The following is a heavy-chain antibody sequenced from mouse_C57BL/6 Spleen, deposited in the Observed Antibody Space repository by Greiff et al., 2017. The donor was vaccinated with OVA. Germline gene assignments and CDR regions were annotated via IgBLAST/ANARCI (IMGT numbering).Heavy chain of an antibody. CDR3: ARSEDYGYDGAMDY. V-gene: IGHV1-69*01. J-gene: IGHJ4*01. CDR2: IDPSDSYT. CDR1: GYTFTSYW. Sequence: QVQLQQPGAELVMPGASVKLSCKASGYTFTSYWMHWVKQRPGQGLEWIGEIDPSDSYTNSNQKFKGKSTLTVDKSSSTAYMQLSSLTSEDSAVYYCARSEDYGYDGAMDYWGQGTSVTVSS. D-gene: IGHD2-2*01.